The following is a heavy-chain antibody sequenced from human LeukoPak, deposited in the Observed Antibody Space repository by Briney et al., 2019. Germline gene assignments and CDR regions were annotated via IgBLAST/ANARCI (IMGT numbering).Heavy chain of an antibody. V-gene: IGHV3-23*01. J-gene: IGHJ6*03. CDR3: ARDGRSYYYYYMDV. D-gene: IGHD1-26*01. CDR2: ITASGATT. CDR1: GFTFN. Sequence: GGSLRLSCATSGFTFNWVRQAPGKGLEWVSGITASGATTYYADSVKGRFTISRDSSQSTLYLQMNSLRAEDTAVYYCARDGRSYYYYYMDVWGKGTTVTVSS.